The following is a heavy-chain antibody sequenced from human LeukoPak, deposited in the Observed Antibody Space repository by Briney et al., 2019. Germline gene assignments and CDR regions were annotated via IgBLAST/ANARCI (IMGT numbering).Heavy chain of an antibody. D-gene: IGHD3-16*01. J-gene: IGHJ4*02. V-gene: IGHV3-30*03. Sequence: GRSLRLSCAASGFTFSSYGMHWVRQAPGKGLEWVAVISYDGSNKYYADSVKGRFTISRDNSKNTLYLQMNSLRAEDTAVYYCARSLIQSWGQGTLVTVSS. CDR3: ARSLIQS. CDR1: GFTFSSYG. CDR2: ISYDGSNK.